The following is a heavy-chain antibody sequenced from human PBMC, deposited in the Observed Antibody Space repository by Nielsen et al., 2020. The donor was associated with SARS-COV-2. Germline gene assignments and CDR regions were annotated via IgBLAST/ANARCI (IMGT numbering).Heavy chain of an antibody. CDR3: ARGVYMVRGDDDWFDP. D-gene: IGHD3-10*01. CDR1: GYTFTGYY. V-gene: IGHV1-2*04. CDR2: INPNSGGT. Sequence: ASVKVSCKASGYTFTGYYMHWVRQAPGQGLEWMGWINPNSGGTNYAQKFQGWVTMTRDTSISTAYMELSRLRSDDTAVYYCARGVYMVRGDDDWFDPWGQGTLVTVSS. J-gene: IGHJ5*02.